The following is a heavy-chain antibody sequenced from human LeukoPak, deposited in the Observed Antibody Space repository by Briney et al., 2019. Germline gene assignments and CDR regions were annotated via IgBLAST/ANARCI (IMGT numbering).Heavy chain of an antibody. V-gene: IGHV1-69*13. D-gene: IGHD6-19*01. Sequence: SVKVSCKASGGTFSSYAISWVRQAPGQGLEWMGGIVPIFGTANYAQKFQGRVTITADESTSTAYMELSSLRSEDTAVYYCASFTVAGTGDNWFDPWGQGTLVTVSS. CDR2: IVPIFGTA. J-gene: IGHJ5*02. CDR1: GGTFSSYA. CDR3: ASFTVAGTGDNWFDP.